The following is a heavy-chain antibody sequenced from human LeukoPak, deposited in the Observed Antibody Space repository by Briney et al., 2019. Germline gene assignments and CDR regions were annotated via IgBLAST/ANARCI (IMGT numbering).Heavy chain of an antibody. CDR1: GGSISSHY. CDR2: IYYSGST. J-gene: IGHJ4*02. V-gene: IGHV4-59*11. D-gene: IGHD3-22*01. Sequence: PSETLSLTCTVSGGSISSHYWSWIRQPPGKGLEWIGYIYYSGSTNYNPSLKSRVTISVDTSKNQFSLKLSSVTAADTAVYYCARLGYYDSSEGFDYWGQGTLVTVSS. CDR3: ARLGYYDSSEGFDY.